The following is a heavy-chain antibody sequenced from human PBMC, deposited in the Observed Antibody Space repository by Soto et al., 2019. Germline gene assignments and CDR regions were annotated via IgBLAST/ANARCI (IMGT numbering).Heavy chain of an antibody. CDR2: ISGSGGST. Sequence: EVQLLESGGGLVQPGGSLRVSCAASGFTFSSYAMSWVRQAPGKGLEWVSAISGSGGSTYYADSVKGRFTISRDNSKNTLYLQMNSLRAEDTAVYYCAKDILGLKGSSSGWYVFDYWGQGTLVTVSS. CDR3: AKDILGLKGSSSGWYVFDY. CDR1: GFTFSSYA. V-gene: IGHV3-23*01. J-gene: IGHJ4*02. D-gene: IGHD6-19*01.